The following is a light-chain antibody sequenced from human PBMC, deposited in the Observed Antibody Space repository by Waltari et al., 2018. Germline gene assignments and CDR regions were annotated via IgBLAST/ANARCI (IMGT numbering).Light chain of an antibody. CDR1: SSDVATYNL. CDR3: CSYAASAISV. J-gene: IGLJ3*02. CDR2: DVN. V-gene: IGLV2-23*02. Sequence: QSALTQTATGSGSPGQSITTSCTGTSSDVATYNLVSCYQQHPGKAPTLIMYDVNKRPSAVSNRFSGSKSGTTTSVTFSGLQAAAEAAHYCCSYAASAISVFGGGTKVTVL.